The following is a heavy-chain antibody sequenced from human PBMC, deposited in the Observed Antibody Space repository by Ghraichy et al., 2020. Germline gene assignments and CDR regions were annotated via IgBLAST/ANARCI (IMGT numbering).Heavy chain of an antibody. CDR3: AKGRVPYYYYGMDV. J-gene: IGHJ6*02. CDR2: ISGSGGST. D-gene: IGHD3-10*01. V-gene: IGHV3-23*01. Sequence: LTCAASGFTFSSYAMSWVRQAPGKGLEWVSAISGSGGSTYYADSVKGRFTISRDNSKNTLYLQMNSLRAEDTAVYYCAKGRVPYYYYGMDVWGQGTTVTVSS. CDR1: GFTFSSYA.